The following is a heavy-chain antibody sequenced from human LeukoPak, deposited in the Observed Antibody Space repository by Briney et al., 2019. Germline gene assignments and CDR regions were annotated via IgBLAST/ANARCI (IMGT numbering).Heavy chain of an antibody. V-gene: IGHV1-18*01. CDR2: ISAYNGNT. Sequence: ASVKVSRKASGYTFTSYGISWVRQAPGQGLEWMGWISAYNGNTNYAQKLQGRVTMTTDTSTSTAYMELRSLRSDDTAVYYCARDFYYDSSGTYWGQGTLVTVSS. D-gene: IGHD3-22*01. CDR3: ARDFYYDSSGTY. J-gene: IGHJ4*02. CDR1: GYTFTSYG.